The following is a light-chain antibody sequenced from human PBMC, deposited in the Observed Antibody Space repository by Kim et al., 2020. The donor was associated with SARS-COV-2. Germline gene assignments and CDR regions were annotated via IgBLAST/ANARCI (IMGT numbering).Light chain of an antibody. V-gene: IGLV2-8*01. CDR1: SSDVGAYKY. CDR2: EVN. Sequence: GQSVTISCTGTSSDVGAYKYVSWYQQHPGKAPKLMIFEVNGRPSGVPDRFSGSKSGNTASLTVSGLQAEDEADYYCSSYAGTSGYVFGTGTKVTVL. CDR3: SSYAGTSGYV. J-gene: IGLJ1*01.